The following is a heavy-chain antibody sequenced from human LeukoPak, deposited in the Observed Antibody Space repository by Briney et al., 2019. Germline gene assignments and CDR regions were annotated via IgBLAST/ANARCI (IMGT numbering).Heavy chain of an antibody. CDR2: VSTYNNYR. Sequence: ASVKVSCTASGYNFPDYGISWVRQAPGQGLEWVGWVSTYNNYRNSAQKVQGRVTLTTDTSTTTAFMELRSLGSDDTAVYYCVRDYFCSGGTCDDCFDPWGQGTLVTVSS. CDR1: GYNFPDYG. D-gene: IGHD2-15*01. V-gene: IGHV1-18*01. J-gene: IGHJ5*02. CDR3: VRDYFCSGGTCDDCFDP.